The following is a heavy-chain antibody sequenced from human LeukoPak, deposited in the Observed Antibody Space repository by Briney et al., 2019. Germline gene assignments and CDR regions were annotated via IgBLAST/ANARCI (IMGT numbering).Heavy chain of an antibody. J-gene: IGHJ4*02. CDR3: ARDYDKAFDY. V-gene: IGHV4-4*07. CDR2: IYSSGTT. CDR1: GASVTTYY. Sequence: KPSETLSLTCTVSGASVTTYYWSWIRQPAGKGLEWIGRIYSSGTTNYNLSLRGRVTMSHDTSRNQVSLKLSSVVAADTAMYYCARDYDKAFDYWGQGTLVTVSS. D-gene: IGHD3-16*01.